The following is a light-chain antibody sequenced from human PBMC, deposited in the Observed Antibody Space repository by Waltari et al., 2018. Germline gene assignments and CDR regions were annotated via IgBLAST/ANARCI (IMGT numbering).Light chain of an antibody. V-gene: IGLV1-47*01. CDR3: ASWDDSLSGWV. CDR2: KNN. CDR1: SSNIGSDY. J-gene: IGLJ3*02. Sequence: QSVLTQPPSASGTPGQRVTISCSGSSSNIGSDYVYWFQQLPGTAPKLLIYKNNQRPPGGPDGFSGSKSGTSASLAISGRRSEDEADYYCASWDDSLSGWVFGGGTKLTLL.